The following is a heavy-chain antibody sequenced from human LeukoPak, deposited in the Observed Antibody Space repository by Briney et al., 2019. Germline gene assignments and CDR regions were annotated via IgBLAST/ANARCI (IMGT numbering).Heavy chain of an antibody. D-gene: IGHD1-26*01. J-gene: IGHJ4*02. V-gene: IGHV4-4*02. CDR3: SRESGPFCPFGY. CDR2: ISLAGQT. Sequence: PSGTLSLTCGVSGGAISGTNWWSWVRQPPGQGLEWIGEISLAGQTNYNPSLNGRVTMSLDKSSNQLSLHLTSVTAADTATYFCSRESGPFCPFGYWGQGTLVIVSS. CDR1: GGAISGTNW.